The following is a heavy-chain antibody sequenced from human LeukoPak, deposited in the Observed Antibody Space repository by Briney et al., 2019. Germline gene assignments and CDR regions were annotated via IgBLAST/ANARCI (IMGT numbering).Heavy chain of an antibody. V-gene: IGHV1-2*02. D-gene: IGHD6-13*01. CDR2: INPNSGGT. Sequence: ASVKVSCKASGYTFTGYYLHWVRQAPGQGLEWMGWINPNSGGTNYAQKFQGRVTMTRDTSISTAYMELNRLRSDETAVYYCARDRGLAAGYYFDYWGQGTLVTVSS. CDR1: GYTFTGYY. J-gene: IGHJ4*02. CDR3: ARDRGLAAGYYFDY.